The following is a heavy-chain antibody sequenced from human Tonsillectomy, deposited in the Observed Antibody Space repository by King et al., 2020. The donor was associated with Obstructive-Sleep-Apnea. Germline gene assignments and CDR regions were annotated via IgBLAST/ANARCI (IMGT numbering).Heavy chain of an antibody. CDR3: ARGGVYDWLSPTRNWYFDL. D-gene: IGHD3-9*01. Sequence: QLQESGPGLVKPSKTLSLTCTVSGGSISSSSYYWGWIRQPPEKGLEWIGSIYHSGSTYYNPSLKSRLTMSVDTSKNQFSLKLSSVTAADTAVYYWARGGVYDWLSPTRNWYFDLWGRGTLVSVSS. CDR2: IYHSGST. V-gene: IGHV4-39*07. CDR1: GGSISSSSYY. J-gene: IGHJ2*01.